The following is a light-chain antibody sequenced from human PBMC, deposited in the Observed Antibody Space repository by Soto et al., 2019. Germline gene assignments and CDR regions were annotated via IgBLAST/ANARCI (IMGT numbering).Light chain of an antibody. V-gene: IGKV1-5*03. CDR3: QRSQPYPYT. Sequence: DILLTQSPSTLSASAGDRVTITCRASQSISNWLAWYQQKPGKAPKLLIYEASSLQSGVPSRFSGSGSGTGFTLPIGCLQPGEFATNYYQRSQPYPYTFGQGNKLEIK. J-gene: IGKJ2*01. CDR1: QSISNW. CDR2: EAS.